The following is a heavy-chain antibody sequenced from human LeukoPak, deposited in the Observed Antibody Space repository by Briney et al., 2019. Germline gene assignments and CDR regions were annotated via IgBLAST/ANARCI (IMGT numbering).Heavy chain of an antibody. J-gene: IGHJ4*02. CDR2: VSASGSIM. CDR1: GFIFTNYN. V-gene: IGHV3-48*02. Sequence: GGSLRLSCAASGFIFTNYNTSWVRQAPGKGLEWLSYVSASGSIMYYADSVKGRFTISRDNAKNSVYLQMNSLRDEDTAIYYCTPFTYWGQGTLVSVSS. D-gene: IGHD2-15*01. CDR3: TPFTY.